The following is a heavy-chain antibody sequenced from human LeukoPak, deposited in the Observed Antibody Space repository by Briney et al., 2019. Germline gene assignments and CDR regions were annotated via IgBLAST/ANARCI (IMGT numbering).Heavy chain of an antibody. J-gene: IGHJ3*02. CDR2: LNWNGAST. D-gene: IGHD3-22*01. V-gene: IGHV3-20*04. CDR1: GFTFDDYG. CDR3: ARDPYYYESSGYFFGAFDI. Sequence: GGSLRLSCAASGFTFDDYGLSWVRQVPGKGLEWVSGLNWNGASTVYADSVKGRFTISRDNAKKSLYLQMNSLRAEDTAVYYCARDPYYYESSGYFFGAFDIWGQGTMVTVSS.